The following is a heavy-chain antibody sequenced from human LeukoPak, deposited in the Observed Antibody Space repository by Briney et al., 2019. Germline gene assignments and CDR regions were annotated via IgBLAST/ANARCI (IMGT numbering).Heavy chain of an antibody. CDR1: GYTFTDYY. CDR3: ARIGYNHHLDY. D-gene: IGHD5-24*01. CDR2: INPNSGGT. Sequence: GASVTVSCKASGYTFTDYYIHWVRQAPGQGLEWMGWINPNSGGTNYAQTFQGRVTMTRDTSITTAYLELSRLRSDDTAVYYCARIGYNHHLDYWGQGTLVTVSS. J-gene: IGHJ4*02. V-gene: IGHV1-2*02.